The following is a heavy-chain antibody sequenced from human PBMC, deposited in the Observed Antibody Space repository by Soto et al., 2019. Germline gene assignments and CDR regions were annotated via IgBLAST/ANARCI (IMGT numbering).Heavy chain of an antibody. J-gene: IGHJ4*02. CDR1: GGSISSYY. D-gene: IGHD6-19*01. Sequence: SETLSLTCTVSGGSISSYYWSWIRQPPGKGLEWIGYIYYSGSTNYNPSLKSRVTISIDTSKNQFSLKLSSVTAADTAVYYCARVLTSSGWYGSGYYFDYWGQGTLVTVSS. V-gene: IGHV4-59*01. CDR3: ARVLTSSGWYGSGYYFDY. CDR2: IYYSGST.